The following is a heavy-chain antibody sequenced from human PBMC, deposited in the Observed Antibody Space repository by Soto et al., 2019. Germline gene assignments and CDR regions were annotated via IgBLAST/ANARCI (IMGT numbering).Heavy chain of an antibody. CDR3: ERHSIWLLLSDY. V-gene: IGHV4-59*08. J-gene: IGHJ4*02. CDR2: IYNSGST. CDR1: GGSISSYY. D-gene: IGHD3-22*01. Sequence: SETLSLTCTVSGGSISSYYWSWIRQPPGKGLEWIGYIYNSGSTNYNPPLKSRVTISVDTSKNQFSLKLSSVTAADTAVYFCERHSIWLLLSDYWGQGSLVTVS.